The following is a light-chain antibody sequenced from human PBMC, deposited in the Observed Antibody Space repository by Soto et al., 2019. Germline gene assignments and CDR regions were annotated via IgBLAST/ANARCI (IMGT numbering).Light chain of an antibody. Sequence: EIVLTQSPGTLSLSPGERATLSCRASQSVSSSYLAWYQQKPGQAPRLLIYGASSRATGIPDRFSGSGSGTDFTLTISSLQPEDFATYYCQQSYSTLLLTFGGGTKVEIK. CDR3: QQSYSTLLLT. CDR1: QSVSSSY. CDR2: GAS. V-gene: IGKV3-20*01. J-gene: IGKJ4*01.